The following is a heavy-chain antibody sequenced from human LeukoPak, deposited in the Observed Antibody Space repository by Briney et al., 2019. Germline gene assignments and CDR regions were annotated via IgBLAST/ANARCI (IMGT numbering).Heavy chain of an antibody. D-gene: IGHD6-19*01. V-gene: IGHV4-59*08. Sequence: TSETLSLTCTVSGGSISNYYWTWIRQPPGKGLEWIGYIYYTGATSYNPSLKSRVTISVDTSKNQFSLKLISVTAADTAVYYCAKYGGSGWVIDYWGQGTLVTVSS. J-gene: IGHJ4*02. CDR2: IYYTGAT. CDR1: GGSISNYY. CDR3: AKYGGSGWVIDY.